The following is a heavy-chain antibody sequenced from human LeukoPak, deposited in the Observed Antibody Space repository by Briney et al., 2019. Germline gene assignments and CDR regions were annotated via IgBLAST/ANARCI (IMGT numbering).Heavy chain of an antibody. CDR2: IWYDGSNK. Sequence: GGSLRLSCAASGFTFSSYGTHWVRQAPGKGLEWVAVIWYDGSNKYYADSVKGRFTISRDNSKNTLYLQMNSLRAEDTAVYYCARTANGGGENWFDPWGQGTLVTVSS. J-gene: IGHJ5*02. CDR3: ARTANGGGENWFDP. CDR1: GFTFSSYG. D-gene: IGHD2-8*01. V-gene: IGHV3-33*01.